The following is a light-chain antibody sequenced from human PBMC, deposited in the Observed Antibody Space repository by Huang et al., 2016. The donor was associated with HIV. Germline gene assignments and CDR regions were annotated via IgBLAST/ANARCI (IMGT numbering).Light chain of an antibody. J-gene: IGKJ2*01. CDR1: QSISRS. V-gene: IGKV1-39*01. CDR3: QQSYSTPT. Sequence: DIQMTQSPSSLSASVGDRVTITCRASQSISRSLNWYQQKPGKAPKLLIHAASILQSVVPSRFSGSGSGTDFTLTISSLQPEDFATYYCQQSYSTPTFGQGTKLEIK. CDR2: AAS.